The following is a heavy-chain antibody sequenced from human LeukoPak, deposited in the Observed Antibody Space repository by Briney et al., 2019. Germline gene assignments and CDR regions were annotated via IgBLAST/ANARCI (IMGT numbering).Heavy chain of an antibody. Sequence: PGGSLRLSCAASGFTFSSYAMSWVRQAPGKGLEWVSAISGSGGSTYYADSVKGRFTISRDNSKNTLYLQMNSLRAEDTAVYHCAKDLPPYYDFWSGSLYFDYWGQGTLVTVSS. D-gene: IGHD3-3*01. CDR3: AKDLPPYYDFWSGSLYFDY. CDR1: GFTFSSYA. V-gene: IGHV3-23*01. J-gene: IGHJ4*02. CDR2: ISGSGGST.